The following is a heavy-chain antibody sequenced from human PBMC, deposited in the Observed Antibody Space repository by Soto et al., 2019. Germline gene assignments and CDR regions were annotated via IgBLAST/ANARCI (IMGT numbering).Heavy chain of an antibody. J-gene: IGHJ4*02. CDR3: AKASSISWGVFDY. V-gene: IGHV3-21*04. D-gene: IGHD6-13*01. Sequence: GGSLRLSCVVTGFTFSSYSMNWVRQAPGKGLEWVSHISSSSTNIYYADSVKGRFTISRDNSKSTLYLQMNSLRVEDTAIYYCAKASSISWGVFDYWGQGALVTVSS. CDR2: ISSSSTNI. CDR1: GFTFSSYS.